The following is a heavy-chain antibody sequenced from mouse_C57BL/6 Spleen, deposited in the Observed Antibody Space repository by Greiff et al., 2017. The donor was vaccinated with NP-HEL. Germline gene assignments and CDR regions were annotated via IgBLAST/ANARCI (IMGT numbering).Heavy chain of an antibody. V-gene: IGHV1-42*01. J-gene: IGHJ1*03. CDR2: INPSTGGT. CDR3: ARGFDV. Sequence: EVKLQESGPELVKPGASVKISCKASGYSFTGYYMNWVKQSPEKSLEWIGEINPSTGGTTYNQKFKAKATLTVDKSSSTAYMQLKSLTSEDSAVYYCARGFDVWGTGTTVTVSS. CDR1: GYSFTGYY.